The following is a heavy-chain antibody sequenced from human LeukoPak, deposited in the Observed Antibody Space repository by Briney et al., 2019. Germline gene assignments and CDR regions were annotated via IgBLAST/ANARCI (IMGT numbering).Heavy chain of an antibody. CDR2: ISSSSSYI. CDR3: ARDWNYDSRLNY. D-gene: IGHD3-22*01. V-gene: IGHV3-21*01. CDR1: GFTFSSYS. J-gene: IGHJ4*02. Sequence: GGSLRLSCAASGFTFSSYSMNWVRQAPGKGLEWISSISSSSSYIYYADSVKGRFTISRDNAKNSLYLQMNSLRAEDTAVYYCARDWNYDSRLNYWGQGTLVTVSS.